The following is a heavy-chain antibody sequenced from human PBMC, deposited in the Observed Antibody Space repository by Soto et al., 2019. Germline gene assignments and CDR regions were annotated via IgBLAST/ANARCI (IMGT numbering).Heavy chain of an antibody. CDR2: IYSGGST. Sequence: GGSLRLSCAASGFTVSSNYMSWVRQAPGKGLEWVSVIYSGGSTYYADSVKGRFTISRDNSKNTLYLQMNSLRAEDTAVYYCARDRYSGYDYYYFGMDVWGQGTTVTVSS. V-gene: IGHV3-53*01. CDR1: GFTVSSNY. D-gene: IGHD5-12*01. CDR3: ARDRYSGYDYYYFGMDV. J-gene: IGHJ6*02.